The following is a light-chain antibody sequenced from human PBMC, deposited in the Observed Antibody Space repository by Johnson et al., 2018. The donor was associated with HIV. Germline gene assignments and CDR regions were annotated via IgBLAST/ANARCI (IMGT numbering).Light chain of an antibody. J-gene: IGLJ1*01. Sequence: QPVLTQPPSASGTPGQRVTISCSGSSSNIGSNTVNWYQQLPGTAPKLLIYRNNQRPSGVPDRFSGSKSGTSASLAISGLPAEDEADYYCGTWDSSLSAYVFGTGTKVTVL. CDR3: GTWDSSLSAYV. V-gene: IGLV1-44*01. CDR1: SSNIGSNT. CDR2: RNN.